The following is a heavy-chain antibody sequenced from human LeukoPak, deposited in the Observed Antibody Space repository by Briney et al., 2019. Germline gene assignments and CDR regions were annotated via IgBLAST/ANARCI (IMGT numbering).Heavy chain of an antibody. Sequence: GGSLRLSCAASGFTVSRNYMSWVRQAPGKGLECISGFSGSGGSTYYADSVKGRFTISRDNSKNTLYLQMNSLRAEDTAVYYCAKDVYYDSSGYLNWGQGTLVTVSS. D-gene: IGHD3-22*01. V-gene: IGHV3-23*01. CDR2: FSGSGGST. J-gene: IGHJ4*02. CDR3: AKDVYYDSSGYLN. CDR1: GFTVSRNY.